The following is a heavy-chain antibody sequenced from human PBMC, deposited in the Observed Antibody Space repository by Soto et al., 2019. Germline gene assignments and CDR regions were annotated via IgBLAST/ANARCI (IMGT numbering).Heavy chain of an antibody. D-gene: IGHD6-6*01. Sequence: ASVKVSCKASGYTFTSYDINWVRQATGQGLEWMGWMNPNSGNTGYAQKFQGRVTMTRNTYISTAYMELSSLRSEDAAVYYCARRVYSSSYYFDYWGQGTLVTVSS. V-gene: IGHV1-8*02. CDR1: GYTFTSYD. CDR2: MNPNSGNT. CDR3: ARRVYSSSYYFDY. J-gene: IGHJ4*02.